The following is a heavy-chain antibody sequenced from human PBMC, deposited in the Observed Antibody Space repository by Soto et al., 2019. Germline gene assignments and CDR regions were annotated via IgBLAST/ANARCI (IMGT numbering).Heavy chain of an antibody. Sequence: PSETLSLTCAVYGGSFSGYYWSWIRQPPGKGLEWIGEINHSGSTNYNPSLKSRVTISVDTSKNQFSLKLNSVTAADTAVYYCAQSTGWPGFDFWGQGTLVTVSS. D-gene: IGHD2-8*02. V-gene: IGHV4-34*01. CDR1: GGSFSGYY. CDR3: AQSTGWPGFDF. J-gene: IGHJ4*02. CDR2: INHSGST.